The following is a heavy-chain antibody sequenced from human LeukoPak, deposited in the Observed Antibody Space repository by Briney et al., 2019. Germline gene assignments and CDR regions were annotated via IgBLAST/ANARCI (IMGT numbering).Heavy chain of an antibody. CDR1: GFSLSTSGVG. Sequence: ESGPTLVNPTQTLTLTCTFSGFSLSTSGVGVGWIRQPPGKALEWLALIYCNDDKRYSPSLKSRLNIPKDTSKTQVVLTMTNMDPVDTATYYCAHRGASSSSGWFAEYFQHWGQGTLVTVSS. D-gene: IGHD6-6*01. CDR2: IYCNDDK. CDR3: AHRGASSSSGWFAEYFQH. J-gene: IGHJ1*01. V-gene: IGHV2-5*01.